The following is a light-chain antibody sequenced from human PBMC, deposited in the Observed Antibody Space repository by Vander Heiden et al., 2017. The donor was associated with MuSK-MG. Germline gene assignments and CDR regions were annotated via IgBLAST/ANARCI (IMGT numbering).Light chain of an antibody. CDR1: QSLLHSDGKTY. CDR3: MRSTQNRT. V-gene: IGKV2D-29*01. J-gene: IGKJ1*01. CDR2: EVS. Sequence: IVMTQTPLSLSVTPGQPASISCKSSQSLLHSDGKTYLFWYLQKAGQPPQLLMYEVSNRFSGVPDRFSGSGSGTDFTLKVSRVGDEEVGGYECMRSTQNRTFGQGTKVESK.